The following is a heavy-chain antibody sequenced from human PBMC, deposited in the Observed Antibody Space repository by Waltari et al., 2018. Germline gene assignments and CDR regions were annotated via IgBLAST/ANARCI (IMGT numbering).Heavy chain of an antibody. D-gene: IGHD2-21*02. CDR1: GYSISSGYY. CDR2: IYHSGGT. CDR3: ARWGDCGGDCYHPYFDY. V-gene: IGHV4-38-2*01. J-gene: IGHJ4*02. Sequence: QVQLQESGPGLVKPSETLSLTCAVSGYSISSGYYWGWIRQPPGKGLEWIGSIYHSGGTYYNPSLKSRVTISVDTSKNQFSLKLSSVTAADTAVYYCARWGDCGGDCYHPYFDYWGQGTLVTVSS.